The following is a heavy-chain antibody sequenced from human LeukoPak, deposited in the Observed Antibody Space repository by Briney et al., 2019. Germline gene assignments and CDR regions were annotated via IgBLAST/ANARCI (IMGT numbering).Heavy chain of an antibody. J-gene: IGHJ3*02. CDR2: ISGSGGAT. CDR1: GITLSNYG. V-gene: IGHV3-23*01. D-gene: IGHD4-23*01. Sequence: GGSLRLSCAVSGITLSNYGMSWVRQAPGKGLEWVAGISGSGGATNYADSVKGRFTISRENSNNTLYLQMNSLRADDTAMYYCAKDSEATITPLSAFDIWGQGTMVTVSS. CDR3: AKDSEATITPLSAFDI.